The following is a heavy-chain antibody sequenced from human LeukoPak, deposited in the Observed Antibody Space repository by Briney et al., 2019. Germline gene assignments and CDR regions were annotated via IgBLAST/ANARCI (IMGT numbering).Heavy chain of an antibody. Sequence: SVKVSCKASGGTFSSYAISWVRQAPGQGLEWMGGIIPIFGTANYAQKFQGRVTITADKSTSTAYMELSSLRSEDTAVYYCARGYCSGGSCYSNWFDPWGQGTLVTVSS. V-gene: IGHV1-69*06. CDR3: ARGYCSGGSCYSNWFDP. D-gene: IGHD2-15*01. CDR2: IIPIFGTA. J-gene: IGHJ5*02. CDR1: GGTFSSYA.